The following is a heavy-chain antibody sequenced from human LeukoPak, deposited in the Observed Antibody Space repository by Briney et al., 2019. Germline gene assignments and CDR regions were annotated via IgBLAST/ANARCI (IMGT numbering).Heavy chain of an antibody. CDR3: ARSHPRQVRSGAFDI. CDR1: AFTFSSYS. V-gene: IGHV3-21*01. CDR2: ISSSSSYI. Sequence: GGSLRLSCAASAFTFSSYSMNWVRQAPGKGLEWVSSISSSSSYIYYADSVKGRFTISRDNAKNSLYLQMNSLRAEDTAVYYCARSHPRQVRSGAFDIWGQGTMVTVSS. J-gene: IGHJ3*02.